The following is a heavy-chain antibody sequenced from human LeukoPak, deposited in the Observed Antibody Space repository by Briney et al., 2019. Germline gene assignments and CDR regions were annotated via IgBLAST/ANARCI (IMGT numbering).Heavy chain of an antibody. CDR3: ARGEKEFGEAVWFGELYDY. D-gene: IGHD3-10*01. V-gene: IGHV4-34*01. CDR2: INHSGST. CDR1: GGSFSGYY. J-gene: IGHJ4*02. Sequence: PSETLSLTCAVYGGSFSGYYWSWIRQPPGKGLEWIGEINHSGSTNYNPSLKSRVTISVDTSKNQFSLKLSSVTAADTAVYYCARGEKEFGEAVWFGELYDYWGQGTLVTVSS.